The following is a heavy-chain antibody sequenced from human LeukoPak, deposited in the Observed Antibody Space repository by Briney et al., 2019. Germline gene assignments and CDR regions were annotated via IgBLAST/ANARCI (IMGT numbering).Heavy chain of an antibody. V-gene: IGHV1-2*02. D-gene: IGHD3-3*01. J-gene: IGHJ6*03. CDR3: ARLVHTVFGVVNYYYYMDV. Sequence: GASVKVSCKASGYTFTGYYTHWVRQAPGQGLEWMGWINPNSGGTNYAQKFQGRVTMTRDTSISAAYMELSRLRSDDTAVYYCARLVHTVFGVVNYYYYMDVWGKGTTATVSS. CDR2: INPNSGGT. CDR1: GYTFTGYY.